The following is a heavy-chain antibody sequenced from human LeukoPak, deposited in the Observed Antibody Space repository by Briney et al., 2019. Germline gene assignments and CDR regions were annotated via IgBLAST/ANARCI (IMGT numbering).Heavy chain of an antibody. D-gene: IGHD1-26*01. Sequence: GGSLRLSCAASGFTFSSHWMHWVRQAPGKGLVWVSRINSDGSTTTYADSVKGRFTISRDNANNTLYLQMSSLRAEDTAVYDCARERDSGSYLDHYLRQGTLVTVSS. J-gene: IGHJ4*02. V-gene: IGHV3-74*01. CDR2: INSDGSTT. CDR3: ARERDSGSYLDHY. CDR1: GFTFSSHW.